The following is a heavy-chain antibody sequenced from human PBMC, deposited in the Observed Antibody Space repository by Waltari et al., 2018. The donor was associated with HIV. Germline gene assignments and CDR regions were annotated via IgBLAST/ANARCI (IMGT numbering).Heavy chain of an antibody. CDR1: EFTFSDYW. Sequence: EVQLVESGGGLVQPGGSLRLSCAASEFTFSDYWMHWVRQGPGKGLVWVSRINSDGSSTSYADSVKGRVTISRDNAKNTLYLQMYSLRAEDTAVYYCARPRGYNYGYTGFDSWGRGTLVTVSS. CDR3: ARPRGYNYGYTGFDS. V-gene: IGHV3-74*01. D-gene: IGHD5-18*01. CDR2: INSDGSST. J-gene: IGHJ4*02.